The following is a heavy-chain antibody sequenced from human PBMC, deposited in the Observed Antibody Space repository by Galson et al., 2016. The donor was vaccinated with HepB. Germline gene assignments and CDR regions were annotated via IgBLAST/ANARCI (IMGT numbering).Heavy chain of an antibody. V-gene: IGHV3-30-3*01. J-gene: IGHJ5*02. Sequence: SLRLSCAASGFTFTTYAMHWVRQAPGKGLEWVAVISYDGSNKYYADSVKGRFTISRDNSKNTLYLQMKSLRAEDTAVYYCAVDIDQSSSWFSGTWGQGTLVTDSS. CDR3: AVDIDQSSSWFSGT. CDR2: ISYDGSNK. CDR1: GFTFTTYA. D-gene: IGHD6-13*01.